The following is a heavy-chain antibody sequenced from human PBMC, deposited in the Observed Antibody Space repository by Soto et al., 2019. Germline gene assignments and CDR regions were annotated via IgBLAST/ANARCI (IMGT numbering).Heavy chain of an antibody. CDR1: GYTFTSYA. CDR3: ARDMKNVDTAMVTIDY. CDR2: INAGNGNT. J-gene: IGHJ4*02. V-gene: IGHV1-3*01. Sequence: ASVKVSCKASGYTFTSYAMHWVRQAPGQRLEWMGWINAGNGNTKYSQKFQGRVTITRDTSASTAYMELSSLRSEDTAVYYCARDMKNVDTAMVTIDYWGQGTLVTVSS. D-gene: IGHD5-18*01.